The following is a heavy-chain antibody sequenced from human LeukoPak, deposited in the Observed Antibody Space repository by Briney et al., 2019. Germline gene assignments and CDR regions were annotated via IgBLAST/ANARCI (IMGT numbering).Heavy chain of an antibody. V-gene: IGHV3-11*01. D-gene: IGHD2-15*01. CDR1: GFTFSDYY. J-gene: IGHJ4*02. CDR3: ARSATLVVVAATLDY. Sequence: GGSLRLSCAASGFTFSDYYMSWICQAPGKGLEWVSYISSSGSTIYYADSVKGRFTISRDNAKNSLYLQMNSLRAEDTAVYYCARSATLVVVAATLDYWGQGTLVTVSS. CDR2: ISSSGSTI.